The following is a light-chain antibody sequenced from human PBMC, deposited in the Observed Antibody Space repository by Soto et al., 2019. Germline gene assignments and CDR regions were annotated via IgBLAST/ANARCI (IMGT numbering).Light chain of an antibody. J-gene: IGLJ2*01. CDR3: QTWGTGIQV. CDR1: SGHSSYA. V-gene: IGLV4-69*01. Sequence: QLVLTQSPSASASLGASVKLTCTLSSGHSSYAIAWHQQQPEKDPRYLMKLNSDGSHSKGDGIPARFSGSSSGAERYLTISSLQSEDEADYYCQTWGTGIQVFGGGTKLTVL. CDR2: LNSDGSH.